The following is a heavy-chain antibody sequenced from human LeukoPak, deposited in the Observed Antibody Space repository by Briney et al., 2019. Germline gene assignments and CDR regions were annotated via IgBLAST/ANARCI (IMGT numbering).Heavy chain of an antibody. Sequence: SETLSLTCTVSGGSISSYYWSWIRQPPGKGLEWIGYIYYSGSTNYNPSLKSRVTISVKTSKNQFSLKLSSVTAADTAVYYCARGRGDYRFDYWGQGTLVTVSS. D-gene: IGHD4-17*01. CDR2: IYYSGST. CDR1: GGSISSYY. V-gene: IGHV4-59*12. CDR3: ARGRGDYRFDY. J-gene: IGHJ4*02.